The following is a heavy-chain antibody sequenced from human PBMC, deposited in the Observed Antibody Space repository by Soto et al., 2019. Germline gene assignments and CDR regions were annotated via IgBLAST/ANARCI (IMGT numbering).Heavy chain of an antibody. V-gene: IGHV4-31*03. J-gene: IGHJ6*02. CDR1: GGSIRSGGYY. CDR2: IYYSGST. CDR3: ARERVPPSYYYYGMDV. Sequence: QVQLQESGPGLVKPSQTLSLTCTVSGGSIRSGGYYWSWIRQHPGKGLEWIGYIYYSGSTYYNPSLKSRVTISVDTSKNQFSLKLSSVTAADTAVYYCARERVPPSYYYYGMDVWGQGTTVTVSS. D-gene: IGHD3-10*01.